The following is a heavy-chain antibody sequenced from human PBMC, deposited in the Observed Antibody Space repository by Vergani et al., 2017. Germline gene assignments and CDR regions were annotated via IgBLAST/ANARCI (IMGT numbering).Heavy chain of an antibody. Sequence: EVQLVESGGGVVQPGGYLRLSCAASGFNVDDYAMHWVRQAPGKGLEWVSLISGDGGSTDYADSVKGRFTISRDNSKNSLYLQMNSLRTEDTALYYCAKDTGSSWPNYFDYWGQGTLVTVSS. CDR1: GFNVDDYA. CDR2: ISGDGGST. CDR3: AKDTGSSWPNYFDY. D-gene: IGHD6-13*01. V-gene: IGHV3-43*02. J-gene: IGHJ4*02.